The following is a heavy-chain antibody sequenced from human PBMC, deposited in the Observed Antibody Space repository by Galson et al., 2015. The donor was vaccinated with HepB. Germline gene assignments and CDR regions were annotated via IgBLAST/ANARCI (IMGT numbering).Heavy chain of an antibody. CDR2: IWYDGRNK. V-gene: IGHV3-33*01. CDR1: GFTFTTYG. Sequence: SLRLSCAASGFTFTTYGMHWVRQAPGKGLEWVAGIWYDGRNKYYEDSVKGRFTISRDNSKNTLYLQMNSLRAEDTSVYYCAREKTPDVYDAFDIWGQGTMVTVSS. CDR3: AREKTPDVYDAFDI. D-gene: IGHD5/OR15-5a*01. J-gene: IGHJ3*02.